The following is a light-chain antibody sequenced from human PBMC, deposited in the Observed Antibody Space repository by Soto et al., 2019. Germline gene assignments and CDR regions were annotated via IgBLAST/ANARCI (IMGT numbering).Light chain of an antibody. CDR2: EGS. V-gene: IGLV2-23*01. CDR3: CSYAGSSTLV. CDR1: SSDVGSYKF. J-gene: IGLJ2*01. Sequence: QSALTQPASVSGSPGQSITISCTGTSSDVGSYKFVSWYQHHPGKAPKLMIYEGSNRPSGVSNRFSGSKSGNTASLTISGLQAEDDADYYCCSYAGSSTLVFGGGTKVTVL.